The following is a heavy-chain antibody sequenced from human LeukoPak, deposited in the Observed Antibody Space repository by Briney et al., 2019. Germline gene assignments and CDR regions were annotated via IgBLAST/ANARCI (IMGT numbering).Heavy chain of an antibody. V-gene: IGHV4-30-4*01. CDR1: GDSISSANYY. J-gene: IGHJ3*01. CDR3: ARDRKYHDFWSGYSDV. Sequence: PSQTLSLTCTVSGDSISSANYYWSWVRQPPGKGLEWIGYIYYSGSTYYNPSLKSRVTISSDMSKNQFSLKLGSVTAADTAVYYCARDRKYHDFWSGYSDVWGQGTVVTVSS. D-gene: IGHD3-3*01. CDR2: IYYSGST.